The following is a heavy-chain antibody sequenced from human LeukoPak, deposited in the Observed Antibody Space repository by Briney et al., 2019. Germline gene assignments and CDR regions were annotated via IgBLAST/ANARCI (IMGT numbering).Heavy chain of an antibody. CDR2: ISGSGGST. V-gene: IGHV3-23*01. CDR3: AKVIGVSESW. CDR1: GFTFSSYG. D-gene: IGHD3-22*01. Sequence: PGGSLRLSCAASGFTFSSYGMHWVRQAPGKGLEWVSAISGSGGSTYYADSVKGRFTISRDNSKNTLYLQMNSLRAEDTAVYYCAKVIGVSESWWGQGTLVTVSS. J-gene: IGHJ4*02.